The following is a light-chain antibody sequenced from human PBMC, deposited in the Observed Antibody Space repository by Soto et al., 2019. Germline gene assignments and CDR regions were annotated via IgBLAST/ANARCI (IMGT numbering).Light chain of an antibody. CDR1: QNIRND. J-gene: IGKJ1*01. V-gene: IGKV1-6*01. Sequence: AIQMTQSPSSLSASVGDRVTITCRASQNIRNDLGWYQQKPGKAPKLLISSASTLQSEVPSRFSGSGSGTDSTLTISSLQPEDFATYYCLQAYNYPLSFGQGTKVDIK. CDR3: LQAYNYPLS. CDR2: SAS.